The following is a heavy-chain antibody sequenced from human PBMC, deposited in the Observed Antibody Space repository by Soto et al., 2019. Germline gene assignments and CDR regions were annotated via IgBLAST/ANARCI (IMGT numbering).Heavy chain of an antibody. CDR2: IYDSGKS. V-gene: IGHV4-30-2*01. CDR1: GGSISSGDSS. D-gene: IGHD3-22*01. J-gene: IGHJ3*01. CDR3: ARGTQYYFDASGYPTVPHFALDL. Sequence: QMQLQESGSGLVKPSETLSLTCGVSGGSISSGDSSWNWIRQPPGKGLESIGYIYDSGKSYYNPSLRSRATISVDRSNNQFSLKVTSVTAADTALYYCARGTQYYFDASGYPTVPHFALDLWGQGTMVTVSS.